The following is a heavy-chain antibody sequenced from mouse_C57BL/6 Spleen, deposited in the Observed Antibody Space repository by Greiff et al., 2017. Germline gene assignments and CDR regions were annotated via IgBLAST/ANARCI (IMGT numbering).Heavy chain of an antibody. J-gene: IGHJ3*01. D-gene: IGHD1-1*01. CDR2: ISSGGDYI. CDR1: GFTFSSYA. CDR3: TGEHGSSYPFAY. Sequence: EVKLVESGEGLAKPGGSLKLSCAASGFTFSSYAMSWVRQTPEKRLEWVAYISSGGDYIYYADTVKGRVTISRDNARNTLYLQMSSLRSEDTAIYYCTGEHGSSYPFAYWGQGTLDTVSA. V-gene: IGHV5-9-1*02.